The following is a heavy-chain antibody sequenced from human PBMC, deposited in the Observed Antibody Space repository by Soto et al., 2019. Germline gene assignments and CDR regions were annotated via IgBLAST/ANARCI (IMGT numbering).Heavy chain of an antibody. CDR2: IFYSGST. J-gene: IGHJ4*02. Sequence: SETLSLTCSVSGGSISGHYWTWIRQSPGKGLEWIGYIFYSGSTNYNPSLKSRVTISVDTSKDQFSLKMSSVTAADTAVYYCARVGSSGWSPDYWGRGTLVTVSS. CDR1: GGSISGHY. D-gene: IGHD6-19*01. CDR3: ARVGSSGWSPDY. V-gene: IGHV4-59*11.